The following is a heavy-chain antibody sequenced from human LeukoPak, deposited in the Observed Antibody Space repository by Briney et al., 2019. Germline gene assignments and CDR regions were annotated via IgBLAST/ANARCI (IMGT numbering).Heavy chain of an antibody. J-gene: IGHJ4*02. CDR2: IYTSGST. D-gene: IGHD3-3*01. CDR3: ATATRGYDFWSGYYATEDRFYFDY. CDR1: GGSISSGSYY. V-gene: IGHV4-61*02. Sequence: SQTLSLTCTVSGGSISSGSYYWSWIRQPAGKGREWIGRIYTSGSTNYNPSLKRRVTISVDTSKNEFSLKLSSVTAADTAVYYCATATRGYDFWSGYYATEDRFYFDYWGQGTLVTVSS.